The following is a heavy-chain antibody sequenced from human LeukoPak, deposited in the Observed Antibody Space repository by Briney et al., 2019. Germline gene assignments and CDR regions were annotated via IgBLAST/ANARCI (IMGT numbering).Heavy chain of an antibody. CDR2: INSDGSGT. Sequence: PGGSLRLSCAVSGFTFSSYWMHWVRQAPGKGLVWVSRINSDGSGTSYADSVKGRFTISRDNSKNALYLQMNSLRAEDTAVYYCAKDTAAGYFVYWGQGTLVTVSS. CDR1: GFTFSSYW. CDR3: AKDTAAGYFVY. J-gene: IGHJ4*02. V-gene: IGHV3-74*01. D-gene: IGHD6-13*01.